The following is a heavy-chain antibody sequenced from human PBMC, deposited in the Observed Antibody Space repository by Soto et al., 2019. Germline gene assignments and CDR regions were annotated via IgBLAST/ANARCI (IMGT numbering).Heavy chain of an antibody. D-gene: IGHD3-16*01. CDR2: INHSGGT. V-gene: IGHV4-34*01. J-gene: IGHJ4*02. Sequence: SETLSLTCTVSGASLRSGYYWSWIRQPPGKGLEWIGEINHSGGTNYNPSLKSRVTISVDTSKNHFSLTLTSVTAADTAVYYCARTGASTSLSFFDYWGQGILVTVSS. CDR3: ARTGASTSLSFFDY. CDR1: GASLRSGYY.